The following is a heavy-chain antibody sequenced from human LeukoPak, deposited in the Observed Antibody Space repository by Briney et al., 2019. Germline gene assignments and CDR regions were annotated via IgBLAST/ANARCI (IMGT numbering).Heavy chain of an antibody. CDR1: GFTFRDSY. CDR3: AKVSVGDCARSSCYDGYYHYFYMDV. CDR2: ISHDGVAT. V-gene: IGHV3-11*04. Sequence: GGSLRLSCAASGFTFRDSYMTWIRQPPGKGLEWVSHISHDGVATFYTDSVRGRFTISRDNANNSLYLQMDSLRVQDTAVYYCAKVSVGDCARSSCYDGYYHYFYMDVWGKGTTVTVSS. J-gene: IGHJ6*03. D-gene: IGHD2-2*01.